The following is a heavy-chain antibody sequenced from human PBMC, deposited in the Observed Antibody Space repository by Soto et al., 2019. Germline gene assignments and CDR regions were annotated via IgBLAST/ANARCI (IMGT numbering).Heavy chain of an antibody. CDR1: GFTFSSYW. V-gene: IGHV3-7*01. Sequence: EVQVVESGGGLVQPGGSLRLSCAASGFTFSSYWMSWFRQAPGKGLEWVANIKQDGSDKYYVDSVKGRFTVSRDNAKNSLYLQMNSLRAEDTAVYCCARDTSPRRADYWGQGTLVTVSS. CDR3: ARDTSPRRADY. D-gene: IGHD2-2*01. J-gene: IGHJ4*02. CDR2: IKQDGSDK.